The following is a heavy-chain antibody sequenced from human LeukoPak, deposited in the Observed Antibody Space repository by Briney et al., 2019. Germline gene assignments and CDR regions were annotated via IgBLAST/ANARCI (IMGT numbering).Heavy chain of an antibody. V-gene: IGHV3-23*01. D-gene: IGHD2-2*01. CDR1: GFTFSSYA. CDR2: ISYSGGST. Sequence: GGSLRLSCVVSGFTFSSYAMSWVRQAPGKGLEWVSAISYSGGSTFYADSVKGRFTISRDISKNALYLQMNSLRAEDTAVYYCATPGLLGYCSSAICAPPGYWGQGTLVTVSS. CDR3: ATPGLLGYCSSAICAPPGY. J-gene: IGHJ4*02.